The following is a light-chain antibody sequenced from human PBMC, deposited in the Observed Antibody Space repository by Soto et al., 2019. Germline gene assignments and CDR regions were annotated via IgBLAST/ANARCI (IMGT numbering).Light chain of an antibody. CDR3: SSYTSSSTYV. CDR2: DVS. V-gene: IGLV2-14*01. J-gene: IGLJ1*01. Sequence: QSALTQPASVSGSPGQSITISCTGTSSAVGGYNYVSWYQQHPGKAPKLMIYDVSNRPSGVSNRFSGSKSANTASLTISGLQAEDEADYYCSSYTSSSTYVFGTGTKVTVL. CDR1: SSAVGGYNY.